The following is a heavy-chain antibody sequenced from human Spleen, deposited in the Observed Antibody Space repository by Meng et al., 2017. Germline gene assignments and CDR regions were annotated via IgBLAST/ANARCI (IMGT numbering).Heavy chain of an antibody. CDR3: AKGRAFDP. V-gene: IGHV4-61*01. J-gene: IGHJ5*02. CDR2: IYNGGSN. CDR1: GGSVSSNRYY. Sequence: SETLSLTCTVSGGSVSSNRYYWTWIRQPPGKGLEWIGDIYNGGSNICNPSLKSRVTMSVDTSKNQFSLSLGSVTSADTAVYYCAKGRAFDPWGQGTLVTVSS.